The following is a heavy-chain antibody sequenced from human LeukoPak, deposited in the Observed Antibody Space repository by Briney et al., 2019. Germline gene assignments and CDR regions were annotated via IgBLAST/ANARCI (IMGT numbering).Heavy chain of an antibody. D-gene: IGHD5-12*01. CDR3: DNHTHGGYDLSH. Sequence: SETLSLTSTVCGGSIRSGSPYSWGWIRQPPGKGLEWIGSMYYSGSTYYNPSLKSRVTIFVDTSKNQFSLKVRSVATTETALYDCDNHTHGGYDLSHWGQGTLVTVSS. CDR2: MYYSGST. V-gene: IGHV4-39*01. J-gene: IGHJ4*02. CDR1: GGSIRSGSPYS.